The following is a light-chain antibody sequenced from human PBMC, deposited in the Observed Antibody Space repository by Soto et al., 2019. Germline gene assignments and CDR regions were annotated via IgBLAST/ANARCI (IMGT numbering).Light chain of an antibody. Sequence: EIVLTQSPGTLSLSPGERATLSCRASQSVSRSYLAWYQQKLGQAPRLLIYGASSRATGIPDRFSGSGSRTHFTLTISRLEPEDFAVYYCQQYGSSPYTFGQGTNLEIK. CDR1: QSVSRSY. CDR3: QQYGSSPYT. V-gene: IGKV3-20*01. CDR2: GAS. J-gene: IGKJ2*01.